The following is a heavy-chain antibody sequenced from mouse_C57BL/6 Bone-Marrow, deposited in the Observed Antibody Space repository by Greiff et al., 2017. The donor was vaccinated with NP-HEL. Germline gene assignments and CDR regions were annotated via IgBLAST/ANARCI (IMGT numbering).Heavy chain of an antibody. CDR2: IHPNSGST. CDR1: GYTFTSYW. CDR3: ATMVTTDYAMDY. Sequence: QVQLQQPGAELVKPGASVKLSCKASGYTFTSYWMHWVKQRPGQGLEWIGMIHPNSGSTNYNEKFKSKATLTVEKSSSTAYMQLSSLTSEDSAVYYCATMVTTDYAMDYWGQGTSVTVSS. V-gene: IGHV1-64*01. D-gene: IGHD2-2*01. J-gene: IGHJ4*01.